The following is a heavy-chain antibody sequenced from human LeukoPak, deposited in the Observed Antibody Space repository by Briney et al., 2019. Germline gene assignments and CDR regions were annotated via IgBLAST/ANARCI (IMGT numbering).Heavy chain of an antibody. CDR1: GDSISSYY. D-gene: IGHD6-19*01. V-gene: IGHV4-59*01. CDR2: IYYSGST. J-gene: IGHJ5*02. Sequence: KPSETLSLTCAVSGDSISSYYWSWIRQPPGKGLEWIGYIYYSGSTNYNPSLKSRVTISVGTSKNQFSLKLSSVTAADTAVYYCARDHTIAVAGKRGHNWFDPWGQGTLVTVSS. CDR3: ARDHTIAVAGKRGHNWFDP.